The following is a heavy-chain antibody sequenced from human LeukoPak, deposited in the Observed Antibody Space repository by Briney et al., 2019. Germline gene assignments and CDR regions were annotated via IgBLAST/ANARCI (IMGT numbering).Heavy chain of an antibody. Sequence: GASVKVSCTASGYTFTSYGISWVRQAPGQGLEWMGWISAYNGNTNYAQKLQGRVTMTTDTSTSTAYMELRSLRSDDTAVYYCASGGDSSSWYPLPLDYWGQGTLVTVSS. J-gene: IGHJ4*02. CDR3: ASGGDSSSWYPLPLDY. CDR1: GYTFTSYG. CDR2: ISAYNGNT. D-gene: IGHD6-13*01. V-gene: IGHV1-18*01.